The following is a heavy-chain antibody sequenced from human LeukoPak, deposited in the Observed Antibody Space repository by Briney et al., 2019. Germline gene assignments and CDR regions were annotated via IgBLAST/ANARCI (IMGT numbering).Heavy chain of an antibody. D-gene: IGHD3-3*01. J-gene: IGHJ4*02. CDR1: GYTFTDYY. CDR2: INPSSGAT. CDR3: AGIDFWSGYCLDY. Sequence: ASVKVSCKASGYTFTDYYMHWVRQAPGQGLEWMGWINPSSGATNYAHKFQGRVTMTRDTSITTASMELSRLRPDDTAVYYCAGIDFWSGYCLDYWGQGTLVTVSS. V-gene: IGHV1-2*07.